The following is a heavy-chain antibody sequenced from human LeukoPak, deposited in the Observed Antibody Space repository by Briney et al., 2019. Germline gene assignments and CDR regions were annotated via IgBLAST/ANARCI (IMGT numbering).Heavy chain of an antibody. J-gene: IGHJ2*01. Sequence: GRSLTLSCAASGFTFSSYGMHWVRQAPGKGLEWVGVIWFDGTNRYYADSVKGRFTISRDNSKNTLYLQMNSLRAEDTAVYYCARPPSGWSRVRYFGLWGRGTLVTVSS. CDR1: GFTFSSYG. D-gene: IGHD6-19*01. CDR3: ARPPSGWSRVRYFGL. V-gene: IGHV3-33*01. CDR2: IWFDGTNR.